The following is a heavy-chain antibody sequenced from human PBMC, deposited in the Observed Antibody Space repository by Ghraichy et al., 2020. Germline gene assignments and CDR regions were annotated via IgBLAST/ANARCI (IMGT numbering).Heavy chain of an antibody. J-gene: IGHJ4*02. V-gene: IGHV1-69*11. D-gene: IGHD3-22*01. CDR3: ARAAYYDSSGYFSY. CDR1: GDSFSTYA. Sequence: SVKVSCKASGDSFSTYAISWVRQAPGHGLEWMGRSIPKQKSIDYAQKFLARVTITTDESTSTAYMELSSLRSDDTAMYYCARAAYYDSSGYFSYWGQGTLVTFSS. CDR2: SIPKQKSI.